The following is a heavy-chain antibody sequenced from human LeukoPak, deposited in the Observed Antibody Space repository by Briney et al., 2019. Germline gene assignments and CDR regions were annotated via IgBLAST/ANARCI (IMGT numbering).Heavy chain of an antibody. J-gene: IGHJ4*02. CDR2: IIGSGGIT. Sequence: GGSLRLSCAASGFTFSTFAMIWVRQPPGKGLEWISGIIGSGGITYYADSVKGRFTISRDNSKNTLYLQIYSLRAGDTAVYYCAKDDALIRFNDWGQGTLVTVSS. V-gene: IGHV3-23*01. D-gene: IGHD3-3*01. CDR3: AKDDALIRFND. CDR1: GFTFSTFA.